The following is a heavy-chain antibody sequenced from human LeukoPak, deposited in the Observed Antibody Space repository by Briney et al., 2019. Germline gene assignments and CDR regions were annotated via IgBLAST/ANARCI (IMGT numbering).Heavy chain of an antibody. CDR1: GGSFSGYY. CDR3: ARGYTVFGGYYFSAFDI. J-gene: IGHJ3*02. Sequence: SETLSLTCPVYGGSFSGYYWSWIRQPPGKGLEWIGEINHSGSTNYNPSLKSRVTISVDTSQNQFSLKLSSVTAADTAVYYCARGYTVFGGYYFSAFDIWGQGTMVTVSS. D-gene: IGHD3-22*01. V-gene: IGHV4-34*01. CDR2: INHSGST.